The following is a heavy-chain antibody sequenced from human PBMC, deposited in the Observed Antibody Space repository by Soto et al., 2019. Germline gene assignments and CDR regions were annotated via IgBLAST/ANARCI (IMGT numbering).Heavy chain of an antibody. J-gene: IGHJ6*02. CDR3: ARQGFGVLHDLVDV. CDR2: ISDIAYT. D-gene: IGHD3-10*01. CDR1: GGSISSYY. Sequence: SETLSLTCTVSGGSISSYYCSWFRLPPGKGLEWIGYISDIAYTSYNPSLKGRVSISVDTSKNQFSLTLTSVTAADTAVYYCARQGFGVLHDLVDVWGQGTTVTVSS. V-gene: IGHV4-59*08.